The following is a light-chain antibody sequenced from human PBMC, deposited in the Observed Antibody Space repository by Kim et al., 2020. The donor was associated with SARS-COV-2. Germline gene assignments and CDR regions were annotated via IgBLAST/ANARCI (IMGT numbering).Light chain of an antibody. CDR1: SGSIASNY. J-gene: IGLJ3*02. V-gene: IGLV6-57*04. CDR3: QSYDSSNLWV. Sequence: LTLPHSVSESPGKTVTISCTRSSGSIASNYVQWYQQRPGSAPTTVIYEDNQRPSGVPDRFSGSIDSSSNSASLTISGLKTEDEADYYCQSYDSSNLWVFGGGTQLTVL. CDR2: EDN.